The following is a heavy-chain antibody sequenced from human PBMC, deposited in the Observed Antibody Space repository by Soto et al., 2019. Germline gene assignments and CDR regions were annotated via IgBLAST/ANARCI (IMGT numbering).Heavy chain of an antibody. V-gene: IGHV4-59*01. Sequence: SGTLSPTFTLSGGSISRYYWGWVRPPPGKGLEWIGYIYYSGSTNYNPSLKSRVTISVDTSKDQFSLKLSSVTAADTAVYYCARADSSGWLTYYFDYWGQGTLVTVSS. CDR3: ARADSSGWLTYYFDY. CDR2: IYYSGST. J-gene: IGHJ4*02. CDR1: GGSISRYY. D-gene: IGHD6-19*01.